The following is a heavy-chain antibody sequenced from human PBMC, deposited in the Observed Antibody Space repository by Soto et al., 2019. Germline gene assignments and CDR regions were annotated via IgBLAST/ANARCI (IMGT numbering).Heavy chain of an antibody. V-gene: IGHV1-69*12. CDR3: AREHPYSSGWYRADAFDI. D-gene: IGHD6-19*01. CDR1: GGTFSSYA. J-gene: IGHJ3*02. CDR2: IIPIFGTA. Sequence: QVQLVQSEAEVKKPGSSVKVSCKASGGTFSSYAISWVRQAPGQGLEWMGGIIPIFGTANYAQKFQGRVTITADESTSTAYMELSSLRSEDTAVYYCAREHPYSSGWYRADAFDIWGQGTMVTVSS.